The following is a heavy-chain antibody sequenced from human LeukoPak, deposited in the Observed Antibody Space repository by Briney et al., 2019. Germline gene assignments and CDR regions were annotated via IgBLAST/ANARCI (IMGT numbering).Heavy chain of an antibody. J-gene: IGHJ4*02. CDR3: AKGGSGSWFFDY. D-gene: IGHD1-26*01. CDR2: ISYDGSNK. CDR1: GFTFSSYS. Sequence: GGSLRLSCAASGFTFSSYSIHWVRQAPGKGLEWVAVISYDGSNKYYADSVKGRFTISRDNSKNTLYLEMNSLRTEDTAVYYCAKGGSGSWFFDYWGQGTLVTVSS. V-gene: IGHV3-30*18.